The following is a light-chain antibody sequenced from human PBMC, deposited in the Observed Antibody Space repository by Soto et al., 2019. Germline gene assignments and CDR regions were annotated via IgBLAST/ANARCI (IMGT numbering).Light chain of an antibody. CDR1: SSDVGGYKY. CDR2: EVS. CDR3: SSYTRSTTLNVL. V-gene: IGLV2-14*01. J-gene: IGLJ2*01. Sequence: QSALTQPASVSGSHGQSITISCTGTSSDVGGYKYVSWYQQHPGKVPKLMIYEVSNRPSGVSNRFSGSKSGNTASLSISGLQAEDEDEYYCSSYTRSTTLNVLFGGGTKLNVL.